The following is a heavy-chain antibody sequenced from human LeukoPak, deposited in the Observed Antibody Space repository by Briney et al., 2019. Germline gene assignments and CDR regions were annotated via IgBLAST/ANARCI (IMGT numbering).Heavy chain of an antibody. J-gene: IGHJ4*02. CDR1: GGSISSSSYY. CDR2: IYYSGST. D-gene: IGHD6-19*01. Sequence: SETLSLTCTVSGGSISSSSYYWGWIRQPPGKGLEWIGSIYYSGSTYYNPSLKSRVTISVDTSKNQFSLKLSSVTAADTAVYYCARASGGSGWYYFDYWGQGTLVTVSS. V-gene: IGHV4-39*07. CDR3: ARASGGSGWYYFDY.